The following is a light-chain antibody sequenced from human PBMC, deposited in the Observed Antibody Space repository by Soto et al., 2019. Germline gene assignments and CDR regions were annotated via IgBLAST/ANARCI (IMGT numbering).Light chain of an antibody. CDR1: SSDVGAYNY. J-gene: IGLJ3*02. Sequence: QSALTQPASVSGSPGQSITISCTGTSSDVGAYNYVSWYQQHPGKAHKLMIYDVSARPSGVSNRVSGSKSGNTASLTISGLQAEDEADYYCSTYTSSSTLVFGGGTKVTVL. CDR3: STYTSSSTLV. CDR2: DVS. V-gene: IGLV2-14*01.